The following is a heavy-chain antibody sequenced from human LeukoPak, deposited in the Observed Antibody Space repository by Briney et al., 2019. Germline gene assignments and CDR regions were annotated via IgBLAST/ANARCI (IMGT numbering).Heavy chain of an antibody. CDR1: GFTFITYA. V-gene: IGHV3-23*01. CDR2: ISGSGGST. CDR3: AKELDYYDSSGYLLE. Sequence: GGSLRLSCVASGFTFITYAMSWVRQAPGKGLEWVSAISGSGGSTYYADSVKGRFTISRDNSKNTLYLQMNSLRAEDTAVYYCAKELDYYDSSGYLLEWGQGTLVTVSS. D-gene: IGHD3-22*01. J-gene: IGHJ4*02.